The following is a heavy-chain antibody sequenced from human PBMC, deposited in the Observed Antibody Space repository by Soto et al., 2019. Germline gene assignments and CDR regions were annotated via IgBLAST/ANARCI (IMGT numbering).Heavy chain of an antibody. J-gene: IGHJ5*02. V-gene: IGHV4-4*07. D-gene: IGHD6-19*01. CDR1: GGSISSYY. Sequence: SETLSLTCTVSGGSISSYYWSWIRQPAGKGLEWIGRIYTTGSTNYNPSLKGRVTMSVDTSKNHFSLKLRSVTAADTAVYYCARVGMVGTVLGSWFDPWGQGALVTVSS. CDR3: ARVGMVGTVLGSWFDP. CDR2: IYTTGST.